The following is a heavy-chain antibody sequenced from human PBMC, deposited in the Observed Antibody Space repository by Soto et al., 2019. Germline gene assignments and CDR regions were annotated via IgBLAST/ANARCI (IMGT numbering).Heavy chain of an antibody. J-gene: IGHJ4*02. CDR1: GGSISSGGYS. CDR3: ARGSFNYDILTGLARGGYFDY. CDR2: TYHSGST. Sequence: SETLSLTCAVSGGSISSGGYSWSWIRQPPGKGLEWIGYTYHSGSTYYNPSLKSRVTISVDRSKNQFPLKLSSVTAADTAVYYCARGSFNYDILTGLARGGYFDYWGQGTLVTVSS. D-gene: IGHD3-9*01. V-gene: IGHV4-30-2*01.